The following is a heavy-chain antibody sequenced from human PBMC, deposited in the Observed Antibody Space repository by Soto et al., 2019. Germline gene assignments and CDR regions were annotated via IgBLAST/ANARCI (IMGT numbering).Heavy chain of an antibody. CDR1: GGTFSSYT. V-gene: IGHV1-69*02. Sequence: SVKVSCKASGGTFSSYTISWVRQAPGQGLEWMGRIIPILGIANYAQKFRGRVTITADKSTSTAYMELSSLRSEDTAVYYCARKSKNWFDPWGQGTLVTVPQ. CDR2: IIPILGIA. J-gene: IGHJ5*02. CDR3: ARKSKNWFDP.